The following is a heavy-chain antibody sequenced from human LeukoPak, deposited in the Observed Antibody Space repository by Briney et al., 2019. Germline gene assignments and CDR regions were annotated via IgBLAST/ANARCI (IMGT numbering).Heavy chain of an antibody. D-gene: IGHD6-19*01. V-gene: IGHV4-39*07. J-gene: IGHJ4*02. CDR2: IYYSGST. Sequence: PSETLSLTCTVSGGSISSSSYYWGWIRQPPGKGLEWIGSIYYSGSTYYNPSLKSRVTISVDTSKNQFSLKLSSVTAADTAVYYCARGDSSGIHDYWGQGTLVTVSS. CDR3: ARGDSSGIHDY. CDR1: GGSISSSSYY.